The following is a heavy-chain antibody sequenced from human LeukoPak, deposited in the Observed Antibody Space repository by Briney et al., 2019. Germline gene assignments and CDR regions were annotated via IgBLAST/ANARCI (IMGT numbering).Heavy chain of an antibody. V-gene: IGHV4-39*01. CDR3: VGEEYGTGSYYKSSD. CDR1: DGSISSDSFY. D-gene: IGHD3-10*01. CDR2: LYYTGSYTGTT. Sequence: KPSETLSLTCIVSDGSISSDSFYWGWIRQPPGKGLEWIERLYYTGSYTGTTYYNPSLESRVTVSVDTSKNLCSLKLTPVTAADTALYYCVGEEYGTGSYYKSSDWGQGTLVTVSS. J-gene: IGHJ4*02.